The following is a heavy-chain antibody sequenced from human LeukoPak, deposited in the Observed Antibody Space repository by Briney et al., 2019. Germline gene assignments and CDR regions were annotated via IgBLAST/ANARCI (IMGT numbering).Heavy chain of an antibody. V-gene: IGHV3-30*04. Sequence: GGSLRLSCAASGFTFSSYAMHWVRQAPGKGLEWVAVISYDGSNKYYADSVKGRFTISRDNSKNTLYLQMNSLRAEDTAVYYCAREGTYTSGYDFDYWGQGTLVTVSS. CDR2: ISYDGSNK. CDR3: AREGTYTSGYDFDY. D-gene: IGHD3-22*01. J-gene: IGHJ4*02. CDR1: GFTFSSYA.